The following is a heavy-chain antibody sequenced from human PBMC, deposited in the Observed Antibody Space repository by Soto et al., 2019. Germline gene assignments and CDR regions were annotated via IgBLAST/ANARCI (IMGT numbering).Heavy chain of an antibody. D-gene: IGHD1-26*01. CDR1: GGSFSGYI. CDR3: GRGLISGSHYSGGWYYFDS. CDR2: INHSGSA. Sequence: QVQLLQSGAGLLKPSETLSLTCDVYGGSFSGYIWTWIRQTPGKGLQWIGQINHSGSANYNPSLKSGVTIAVHTSKSQFSLELSSVTAAVTAVYYCGRGLISGSHYSGGWYYFDSWGQRTQVTVSS. J-gene: IGHJ4*02. V-gene: IGHV4-34*01.